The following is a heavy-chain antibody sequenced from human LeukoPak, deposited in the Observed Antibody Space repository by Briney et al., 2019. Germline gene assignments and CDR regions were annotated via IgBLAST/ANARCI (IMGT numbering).Heavy chain of an antibody. Sequence: PPETLSLTCTVSGGSISGYYWSWIRQPPGQGLEWIGYIHYSGSTNYNPSLKSRVTISLDMSKNQFSLRLNSVTAADTAVYYCAREGQWLPDWFDPWGQGTLVTVSS. CDR1: GGSISGYY. CDR3: AREGQWLPDWFDP. D-gene: IGHD6-19*01. CDR2: IHYSGST. J-gene: IGHJ5*02. V-gene: IGHV4-59*01.